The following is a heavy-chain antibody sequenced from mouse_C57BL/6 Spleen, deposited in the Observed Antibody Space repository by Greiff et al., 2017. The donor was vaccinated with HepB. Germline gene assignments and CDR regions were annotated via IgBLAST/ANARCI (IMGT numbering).Heavy chain of an antibody. D-gene: IGHD1-1*01. CDR3: TRVSPTVVPRFAY. V-gene: IGHV1-15*01. J-gene: IGHJ3*01. CDR1: GYTFTDYE. Sequence: VKLMESGAELVRPGASVTLSCKASGYTFTDYEMHWVKQTPVHGLEWIGAIDPETGGTAYNQKFKGKAILTADKSSSTAYMELRSLTSEDSAVYYCTRVSPTVVPRFAYWGQGTLVTVSA. CDR2: IDPETGGT.